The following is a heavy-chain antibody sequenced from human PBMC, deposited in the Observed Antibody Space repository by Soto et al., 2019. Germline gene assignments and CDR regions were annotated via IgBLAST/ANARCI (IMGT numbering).Heavy chain of an antibody. D-gene: IGHD5-12*01. CDR2: IIPILGIA. V-gene: IGHV1-69*04. Sequence: GASVKVSCKACGGTFSSYTISWVRQAPGQGLEWMGRIIPILGIANYAQKFQGRVTITADKSTSTAYMELSSLRSEDTAVYYCARDWEMATTFLKYYGMDVWGQGTTVTVSS. J-gene: IGHJ6*02. CDR1: GGTFSSYT. CDR3: ARDWEMATTFLKYYGMDV.